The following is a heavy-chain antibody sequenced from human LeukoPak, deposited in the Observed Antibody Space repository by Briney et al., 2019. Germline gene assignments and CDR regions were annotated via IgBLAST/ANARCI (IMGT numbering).Heavy chain of an antibody. D-gene: IGHD6-13*01. CDR1: GFTFSSYA. Sequence: PGRSLRLSCAASGFTFSSYAMHWVRQAPGKGLEWVAVISYDGSNKYYADSVRSRFTISRDNSKNTLYLQMNSLRAEDTAVYYCAREKSHSSSWPNAFDIWGQGTMVTVSS. V-gene: IGHV3-30-3*01. CDR3: AREKSHSSSWPNAFDI. CDR2: ISYDGSNK. J-gene: IGHJ3*02.